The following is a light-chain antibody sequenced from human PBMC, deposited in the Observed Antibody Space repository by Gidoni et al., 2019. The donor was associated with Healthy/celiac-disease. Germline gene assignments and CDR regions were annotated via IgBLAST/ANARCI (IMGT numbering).Light chain of an antibody. CDR1: QSVLYSSNNKNY. CDR2: WAS. CDR3: QQYYSTPPT. V-gene: IGKV4-1*01. J-gene: IGKJ1*01. Sequence: DIVMTQFPDSLAVSLGERATINCKSSQSVLYSSNNKNYLAWYQQKPGQPPKLLIYWASARDSGVPDRFSGSGSGTDFTLTISSLQAEDVAVYYCQQYYSTPPTFGRGTKVEIK.